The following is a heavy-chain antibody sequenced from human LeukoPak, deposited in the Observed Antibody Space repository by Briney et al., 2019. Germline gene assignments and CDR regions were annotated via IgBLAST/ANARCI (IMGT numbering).Heavy chain of an antibody. V-gene: IGHV3-23*01. CDR1: GFTFSTYA. D-gene: IGHD6-13*01. Sequence: PGGSLRLSCAASGFTFSTYAMSWVRQAPGKGLEWVSATSGSGGTYYADSVKGRFTISRDNAKNTLYLQMNSLRVEDTAVYYCAKNQGSSWQFYFDYWGQGTLVTVSS. CDR3: AKNQGSSWQFYFDY. CDR2: TSGSGGT. J-gene: IGHJ4*02.